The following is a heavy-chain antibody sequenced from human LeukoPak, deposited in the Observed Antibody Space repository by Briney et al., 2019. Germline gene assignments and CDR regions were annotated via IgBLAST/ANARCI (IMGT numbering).Heavy chain of an antibody. Sequence: PSETLSLTCAVSGGSFIGFHWNWIRQSPTRGLEWIGEVNHSGSTNYNPSLKSRVTISVDTSKNQFSLKLRSVTAADTAVYYCARDPTTVIAVSYYFDFWGQGTQVTVSS. CDR1: GGSFIGFH. D-gene: IGHD4-17*01. CDR3: ARDPTTVIAVSYYFDF. CDR2: VNHSGST. V-gene: IGHV4-34*01. J-gene: IGHJ4*02.